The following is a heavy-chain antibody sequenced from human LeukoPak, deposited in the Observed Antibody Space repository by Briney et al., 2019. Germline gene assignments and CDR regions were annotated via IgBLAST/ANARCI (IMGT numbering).Heavy chain of an antibody. Sequence: ASVKVSCKASGYTFTAYYMHWVRQAPGQGLEWMGWINPNSGGTNYAQKFQGRVTMTRDTSISTAYMELSRLRSDDTAVYYCARDRSPAPGRSYGRGHFDYWGREPWSPSPQ. CDR1: GYTFTAYY. D-gene: IGHD5-18*01. CDR2: INPNSGGT. J-gene: IGHJ4*02. V-gene: IGHV1-2*02. CDR3: ARDRSPAPGRSYGRGHFDY.